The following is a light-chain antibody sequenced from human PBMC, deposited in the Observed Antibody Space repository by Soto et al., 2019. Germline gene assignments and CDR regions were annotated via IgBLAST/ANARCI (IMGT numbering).Light chain of an antibody. CDR1: QTVSSNY. CDR3: QQRSNWPLT. J-gene: IGKJ1*01. CDR2: GAS. V-gene: IGKV3D-20*02. Sequence: EIVMKHSPDTLSLYPGERATLSCLASQTVSSNYLAWCQQRPGQAPRLLIYGASSRATGISDRLSGSGSGTDFSLTISRLEPEDFAVYYCQQRSNWPLTFGQGTKVDIK.